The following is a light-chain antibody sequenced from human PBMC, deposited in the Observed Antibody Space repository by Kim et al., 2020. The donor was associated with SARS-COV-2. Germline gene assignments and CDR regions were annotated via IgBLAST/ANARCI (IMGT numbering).Light chain of an antibody. Sequence: EIVMTQSPATLSVSPGERATLSCRASQSVLTDLAWYQQKPGQAPRLLIYGASTRATGIPASFSGSGSGTEFTLTISSLQSEDFVIYYCQQYYNWPLTFGQGTKVDIK. CDR2: GAS. CDR3: QQYYNWPLT. J-gene: IGKJ1*01. V-gene: IGKV3-15*01. CDR1: QSVLTD.